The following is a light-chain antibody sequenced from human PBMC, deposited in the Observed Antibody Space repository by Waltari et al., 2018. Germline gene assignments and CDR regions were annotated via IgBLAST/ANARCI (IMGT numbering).Light chain of an antibody. Sequence: DIQMTQSPSSLSASVGDRVSITCRASQTINYHLNWYQQKPGKGPKLLIYAASSLETVVPSRFTGSGSGTDYTLTISGLQPEDFGTYYCQQSYTTPTGLTFGGGTKVEIK. CDR2: AAS. V-gene: IGKV1-39*01. J-gene: IGKJ4*01. CDR1: QTINYH. CDR3: QQSYTTPTGLT.